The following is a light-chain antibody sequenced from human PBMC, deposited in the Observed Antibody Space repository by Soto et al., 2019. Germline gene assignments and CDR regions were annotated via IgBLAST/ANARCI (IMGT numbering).Light chain of an antibody. CDR2: KAS. CDR1: QSISSW. V-gene: IGKV1-5*03. CDR3: QQYNSYWT. Sequence: DIQMTQSPSTLSASVGDRVTITCRASQSISSWLAWYQQKQGKAPNLLIYKASSVESGVPSRFSGSGAGKEFTLTISSLQHDDFASYYGQQYNSYWTFGQGTKVEIK. J-gene: IGKJ1*01.